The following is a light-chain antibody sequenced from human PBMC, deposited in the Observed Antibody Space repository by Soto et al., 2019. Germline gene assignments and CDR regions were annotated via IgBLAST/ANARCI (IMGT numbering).Light chain of an antibody. V-gene: IGKV1-8*01. CDR3: QQYYSYPPT. Sequence: IRMTQSPASLSASTGDRVTITCRASQGISSYLAWYQQKPGKAPKLLIYAASTLQSGVPSRFSGSASGTDFTLTISCLQSEDFATYYCQQYYSYPPTFGQGTKVDIK. CDR2: AAS. CDR1: QGISSY. J-gene: IGKJ1*01.